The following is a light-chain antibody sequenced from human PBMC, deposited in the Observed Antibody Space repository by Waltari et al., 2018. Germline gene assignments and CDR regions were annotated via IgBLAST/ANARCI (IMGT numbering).Light chain of an antibody. CDR1: QSILYSSNNQNY. CDR2: WAS. J-gene: IGKJ4*01. V-gene: IGKV4-1*01. Sequence: DIVMTQSPDSLAVSLGERATINCKSTQSILYSSNNQNYLAWYQQKPGQSPKLLFYWASTRESGVPDRFSGSGSGTDFTLTISSLQTEDVAVYYCQQYYSTPFTFGGGTKVEIK. CDR3: QQYYSTPFT.